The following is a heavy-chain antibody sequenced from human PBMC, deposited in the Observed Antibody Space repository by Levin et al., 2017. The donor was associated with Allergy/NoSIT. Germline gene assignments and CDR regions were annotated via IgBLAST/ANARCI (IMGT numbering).Heavy chain of an antibody. D-gene: IGHD2-15*01. CDR1: GFTFSSYG. V-gene: IGHV3-30*03. Sequence: GGSLRLSCAASGFTFSSYGMHWVRQAPGKGLEWVAVISYDGSNKYYADSVKGRFTISRDNSKNTLYLQMNSLRAEDTAVYYCATRGYCSGGSCYSDDFDYWGQGTLVTVSS. CDR3: ATRGYCSGGSCYSDDFDY. J-gene: IGHJ4*02. CDR2: ISYDGSNK.